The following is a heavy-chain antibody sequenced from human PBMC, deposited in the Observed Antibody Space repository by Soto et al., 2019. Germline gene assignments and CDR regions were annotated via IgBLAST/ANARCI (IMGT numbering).Heavy chain of an antibody. CDR1: GYTINTYC. V-gene: IGHV1-18*01. CDR2: ISGYSGHT. Sequence: GASGKVSCKTSGYTINTYCITWVRQAPGQGLEWMGWISGYSGHTNYAQKVQGRVTMTTDTFTSTGYMELRSLTSDDTAVYYCARDLIFGVVIMYYDYWGQGTLVTVSS. D-gene: IGHD3-3*01. CDR3: ARDLIFGVVIMYYDY. J-gene: IGHJ4*02.